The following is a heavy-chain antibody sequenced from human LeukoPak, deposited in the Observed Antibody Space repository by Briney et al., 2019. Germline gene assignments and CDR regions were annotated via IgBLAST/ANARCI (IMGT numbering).Heavy chain of an antibody. Sequence: GGSLRLSCATSGFTFSNAWMNWVRQAPGKGLEWVGRIRSNSDGGTIDYAAPVKGRFTLSRDDSKTTLYLQMNSLQTEGTAVYYCATDFYDSTWGQGTLVTVSS. V-gene: IGHV3-15*07. CDR3: ATDFYDST. CDR2: IRSNSDGGTI. D-gene: IGHD3-22*01. J-gene: IGHJ5*02. CDR1: GFTFSNAW.